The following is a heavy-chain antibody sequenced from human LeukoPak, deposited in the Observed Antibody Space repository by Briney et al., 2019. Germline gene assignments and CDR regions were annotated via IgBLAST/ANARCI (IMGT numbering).Heavy chain of an antibody. CDR1: GFSFNIYP. J-gene: IGHJ3*02. CDR2: VSSDGSDK. V-gene: IGHV3-30*04. Sequence: GGSLRLSCAASGFSFNIYPMHWVRQVPGKGLEWVSSVSSDGSDKYYADSVKGRYTISRDNSWNTLYLQIQSLRPEDTAVYYCARESGDSGNFQNNGNDACDIWGQGTMVTVSS. CDR3: ARESGDSGNFQNNGNDACDI. D-gene: IGHD5-12*01.